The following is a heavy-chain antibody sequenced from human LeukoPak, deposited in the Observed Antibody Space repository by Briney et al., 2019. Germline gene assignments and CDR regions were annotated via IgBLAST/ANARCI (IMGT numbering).Heavy chain of an antibody. CDR1: GDSVSRKSAV. Sequence: SQPLSLPCAISGDSVSRKSAVWNWVRQSPSRGLEWLGSTYYRSKWHSEYAVSVKGRITINPDTSRNQFSLQLNSVTPEDTAIYYCANICTGGGCYSDYWGQGSLVTVSS. J-gene: IGHJ4*02. CDR3: ANICTGGGCYSDY. D-gene: IGHD2-8*02. CDR2: TYYRSKWHS. V-gene: IGHV6-1*01.